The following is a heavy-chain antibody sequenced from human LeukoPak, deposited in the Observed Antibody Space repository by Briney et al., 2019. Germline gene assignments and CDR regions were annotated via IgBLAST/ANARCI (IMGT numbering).Heavy chain of an antibody. D-gene: IGHD3-16*01. V-gene: IGHV4-59*11. CDR2: IHYSGST. CDR3: ASSYYDRGSFYPFYFYS. J-gene: IGHJ4*02. Sequence: SETLSLLCTVSGDSITRHYWTWIRQSPGEGLEWIGYIHYSGSTNYNPSLKSRGTISIDTSKNQFSLRLKSVAATDTAVYYCASSYYDRGSFYPFYFYSWGQGTLVTVSS. CDR1: GDSITRHY.